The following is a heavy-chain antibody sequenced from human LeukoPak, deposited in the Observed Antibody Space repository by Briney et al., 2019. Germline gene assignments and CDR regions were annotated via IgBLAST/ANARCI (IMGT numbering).Heavy chain of an antibody. CDR3: ARVGGSGQTDY. V-gene: IGHV3-53*04. Sequence: GGSLRLSCAASGFTVSSNYMSWVRQAPGKGLDWVSIIYSGGTTYYSDSVKGRFTISRHNSKNTLYLQMNSLRTEDTAVYYCARVGGSGQTDYWGQGTLVIVSS. CDR1: GFTVSSNY. J-gene: IGHJ4*02. CDR2: IYSGGTT. D-gene: IGHD3-10*01.